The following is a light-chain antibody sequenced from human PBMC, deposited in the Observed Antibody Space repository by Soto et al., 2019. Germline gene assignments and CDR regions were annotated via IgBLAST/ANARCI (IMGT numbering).Light chain of an antibody. J-gene: IGKJ2*01. V-gene: IGKV4-1*01. CDR2: WAS. CDR1: QSVLYSSNNKNY. CDR3: QQYYSTPL. Sequence: DIVMTQSPDSLAVSLGERATINCKSSQSVLYSSNNKNYLAWYQQKPGQPPKLLIYWASTRESGVPDRFSGSGSGTDFTLTISSLQAEDVAVYYCQQYYSTPLFGHGIKLEIK.